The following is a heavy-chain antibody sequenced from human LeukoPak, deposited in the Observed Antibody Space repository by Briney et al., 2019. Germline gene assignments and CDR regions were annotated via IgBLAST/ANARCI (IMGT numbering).Heavy chain of an antibody. D-gene: IGHD3/OR15-3a*01. CDR3: ATVDLDY. J-gene: IGHJ4*02. Sequence: GGSLRLSCVASGFSFSGSWMNWVRQTPGKGLEWVANIKGDGSVQSYADPVKGRFTISRDNAKNSLYLQMNSLRAEDTAVYYCATVDLDYWGQGTLVTVSS. V-gene: IGHV3-7*05. CDR1: GFSFSGSW. CDR2: IKGDGSVQ.